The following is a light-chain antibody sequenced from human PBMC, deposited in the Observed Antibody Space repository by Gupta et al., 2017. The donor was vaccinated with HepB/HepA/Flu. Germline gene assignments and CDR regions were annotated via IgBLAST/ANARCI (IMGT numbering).Light chain of an antibody. J-gene: IGLJ2*01. V-gene: IGLV3-21*02. Sequence: SYALTQPPSVSVAPGQTDRITCGGNNIGSKSVHWYQQKPGQAPVMVVYDDSDRPSGIPERYSGSNSGNTATLTIGRVEAGDEADFYCQVWDNSSEHVVFGGGTKLTVL. CDR1: NIGSKS. CDR2: DDS. CDR3: QVWDNSSEHVV.